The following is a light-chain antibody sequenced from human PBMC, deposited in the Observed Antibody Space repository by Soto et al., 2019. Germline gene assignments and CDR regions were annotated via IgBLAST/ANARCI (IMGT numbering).Light chain of an antibody. Sequence: EIVMTQSPATLSVSPGERATLSCRASQSVSSNLAWYQQKPGQAPRLXIYGASTRETAIPARFSGSGSGTEFTLTISSLQSEDFAVYYCHQYNSRPRAFGQGTKVDIK. J-gene: IGKJ1*01. CDR1: QSVSSN. CDR2: GAS. V-gene: IGKV3-15*01. CDR3: HQYNSRPRA.